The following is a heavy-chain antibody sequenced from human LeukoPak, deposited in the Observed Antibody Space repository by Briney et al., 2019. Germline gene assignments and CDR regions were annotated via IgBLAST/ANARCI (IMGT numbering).Heavy chain of an antibody. D-gene: IGHD3-10*01. CDR2: LYYTGST. Sequence: SETLSLTCTVSGGSISSISYYWGWIRQPPGEGPEWIGSLYYTGSTYYNPSLRSRVTISVDTSKNQFSLKLSSVTAADTAVYLCARYVVYGSGKYYFDYWGQGSLVTVSS. V-gene: IGHV4-39*01. CDR3: ARYVVYGSGKYYFDY. J-gene: IGHJ4*02. CDR1: GGSISSISYY.